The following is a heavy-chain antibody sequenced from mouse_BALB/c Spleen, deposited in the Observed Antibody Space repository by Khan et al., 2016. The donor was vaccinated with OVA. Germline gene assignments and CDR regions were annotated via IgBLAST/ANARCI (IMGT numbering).Heavy chain of an antibody. V-gene: IGHV9-3-1*01. CDR3: ARPPYFSYTLDY. J-gene: IGHJ4*01. D-gene: IGHD2-10*01. Sequence: QLKQSGPELKKPGETVKISCKASGYTFTNYGMNWVKQSPGKALKWMGWINTYTGEPTYADDFKGRFAFSLETSASTAYLQINNLKNEDTATYFCARPPYFSYTLDYWGQGTSVTGAS. CDR2: INTYTGEP. CDR1: GYTFTNYG.